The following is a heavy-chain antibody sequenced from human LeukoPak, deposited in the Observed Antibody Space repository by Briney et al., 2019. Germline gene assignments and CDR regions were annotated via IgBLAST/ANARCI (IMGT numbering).Heavy chain of an antibody. V-gene: IGHV3-7*03. J-gene: IGHJ4*02. CDR2: IKEDGSEK. CDR3: AKAVVVRGYFDY. CDR1: GFTF. Sequence: GGSLRLSCAASGFTFKAPGKGLEWVANIKEDGSEKDNVDSVKGRFTISRDSAKNSLYLQMNSLRAEDTAVYYCAKAVVVRGYFDYWGQGTLVTVSS. D-gene: IGHD3-10*01.